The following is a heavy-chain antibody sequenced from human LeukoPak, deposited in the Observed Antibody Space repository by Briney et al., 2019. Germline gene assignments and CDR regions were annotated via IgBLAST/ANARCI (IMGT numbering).Heavy chain of an antibody. CDR2: ISGSGGST. Sequence: GGSLRLSCAASGFTFSSYAMSWVRQAPGKGLEWVSAISGSGGSTYYADSVKGRFTISRDNSKNTLCLQMNSLRAEDTAVYYCAKDGGGYYDSSGTDAFDIWGQGTMVTVSS. V-gene: IGHV3-23*01. D-gene: IGHD3-22*01. J-gene: IGHJ3*02. CDR1: GFTFSSYA. CDR3: AKDGGGYYDSSGTDAFDI.